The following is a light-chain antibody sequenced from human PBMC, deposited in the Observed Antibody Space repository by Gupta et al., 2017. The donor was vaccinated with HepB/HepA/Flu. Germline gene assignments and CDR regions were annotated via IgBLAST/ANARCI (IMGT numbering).Light chain of an antibody. J-gene: IGKJ2*04. V-gene: IGKV3-15*01. Sequence: ELVMTQSPATLSMSPGKRATLSCRASQTISNNLAWYQHKPGQTPRLLIYGASTRATGVPVRFSGSGSGTEFTLSITSLQSEDSAVYYCQQYNNWPIGSFGQGTKLEIK. CDR3: QQYNNWPIGS. CDR2: GAS. CDR1: QTISNN.